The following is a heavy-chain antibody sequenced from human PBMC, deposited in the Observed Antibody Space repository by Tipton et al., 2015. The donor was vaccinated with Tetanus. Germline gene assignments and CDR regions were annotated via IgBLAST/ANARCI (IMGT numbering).Heavy chain of an antibody. D-gene: IGHD2-2*01. V-gene: IGHV3-7*01. CDR2: IKNDGSEE. CDR1: GFNFGTFW. J-gene: IGHJ6*02. Sequence: SLRLSCAASGFNFGTFWMTWVRQTPGKGLEGVAKIKNDGSEEYYVDSVKGRFTISRDNAKNSLYLQMNSLRAEDTAVYYCARERIVVVPAARCMDLWGHGA. CDR3: ARERIVVVPAARCMDL.